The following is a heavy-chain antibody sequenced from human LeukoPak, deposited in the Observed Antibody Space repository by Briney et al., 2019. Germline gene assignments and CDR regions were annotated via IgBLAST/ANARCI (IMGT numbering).Heavy chain of an antibody. CDR1: GFTFSSYS. V-gene: IGHV3-21*01. CDR3: ASYYYRSGSYGH. CDR2: ISSSSSYI. J-gene: IGHJ4*02. D-gene: IGHD3-10*01. Sequence: GGSLRLSCAASGFTFSSYSMNWVRQAPEKGLEWVSSISSSSSYIYYADSVKGRFTISRDNAKNSLYLQMNSLRAEDTAVYYCASYYYRSGSYGHWGQGTLVTVSS.